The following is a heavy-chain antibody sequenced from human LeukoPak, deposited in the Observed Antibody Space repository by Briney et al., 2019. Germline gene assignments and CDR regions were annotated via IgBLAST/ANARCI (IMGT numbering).Heavy chain of an antibody. J-gene: IGHJ1*01. CDR2: INDSGRNT. Sequence: PGGSLRLSCAASGFTFSSYAMSWVRQAPGKGLEWVSVINDSGRNTFYADSVKGRFTISRDNSKNTLFLQVNSLRVDDTAVYYCARDYYDSSGYYYAYFQHWGQGTLVTVSS. CDR1: GFTFSSYA. D-gene: IGHD3-22*01. CDR3: ARDYYDSSGYYYAYFQH. V-gene: IGHV3-23*01.